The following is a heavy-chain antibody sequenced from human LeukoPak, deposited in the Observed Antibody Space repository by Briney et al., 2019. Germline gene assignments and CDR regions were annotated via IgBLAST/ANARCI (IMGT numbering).Heavy chain of an antibody. Sequence: PGGSLRLSCAASGFTFSSYWMTWVRQAPGKGLVWVSRINGDGTSTSYADSVKGRFTISRDNGKTELYLQMNSLGAEDAAVYYCAVKGGYNDWDAPFDFWGQGTLVTVSS. CDR3: AVKGGYNDWDAPFDF. D-gene: IGHD5-12*01. V-gene: IGHV3-74*01. CDR2: INGDGTST. J-gene: IGHJ4*02. CDR1: GFTFSSYW.